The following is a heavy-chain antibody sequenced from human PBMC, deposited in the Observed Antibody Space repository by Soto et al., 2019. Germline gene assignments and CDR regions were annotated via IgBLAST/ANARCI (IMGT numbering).Heavy chain of an antibody. D-gene: IGHD3-10*01. CDR2: IIPMFGTA. Sequence: QVQLVQSGAEVKKPGSSVKVSCKVYGAPFSDYAVSWVRQAPGQGLEWMGGIIPMFGTANYAQKFQGRITITADESTTTAYMELSSLRSEDTEVYYCARDLDYYGSGNYYNRIDYWGQGTLVTVSS. J-gene: IGHJ4*02. V-gene: IGHV1-69*01. CDR1: GAPFSDYA. CDR3: ARDLDYYGSGNYYNRIDY.